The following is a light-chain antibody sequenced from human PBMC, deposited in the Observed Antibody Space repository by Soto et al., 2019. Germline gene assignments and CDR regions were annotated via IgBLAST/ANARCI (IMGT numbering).Light chain of an antibody. Sequence: DIQLTQSPSFLSASVGDRVTITCRASQDIRSYLAWYQQKPGKAPNLLIFAASTLQSGVPSRFSGSGSGTEFTLTISSLQPEDFATYYCQQLNTYPSLTFGGGTTVDIK. V-gene: IGKV1-9*01. CDR2: AAS. CDR1: QDIRSY. CDR3: QQLNTYPSLT. J-gene: IGKJ4*01.